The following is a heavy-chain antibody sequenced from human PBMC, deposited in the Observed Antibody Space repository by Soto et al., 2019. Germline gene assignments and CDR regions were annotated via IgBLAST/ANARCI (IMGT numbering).Heavy chain of an antibody. Sequence: ASVKVSCKASGFTFITYDFSWVRQAAGQGLEWMGWMNPNNGNAGFAQKFRGRINMTRNTSISTAYLELSSLRSDDSAVYFCARRKERSGHYSLELWGQGTQVTVSS. D-gene: IGHD2-15*01. CDR3: ARRKERSGHYSLEL. CDR2: MNPNNGNA. J-gene: IGHJ4*02. V-gene: IGHV1-8*01. CDR1: GFTFITYD.